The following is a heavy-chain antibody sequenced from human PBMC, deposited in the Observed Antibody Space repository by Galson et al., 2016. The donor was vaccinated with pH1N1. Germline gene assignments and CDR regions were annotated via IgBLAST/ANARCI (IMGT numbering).Heavy chain of an antibody. V-gene: IGHV1-18*01. J-gene: IGHJ4*02. CDR2: ISAYNGNT. D-gene: IGHD6-13*01. CDR3: ARDPWGSSSWYDY. Sequence: SVKVSCKASGYTFTNYGISWVRQAPGQGLEWMGWISAYNGNTNYAQKLQGRVTMTTDKSTSTAYMAMRSLRADDTAVYYCARDPWGSSSWYDYWGQGTLVTVSS. CDR1: GYTFTNYG.